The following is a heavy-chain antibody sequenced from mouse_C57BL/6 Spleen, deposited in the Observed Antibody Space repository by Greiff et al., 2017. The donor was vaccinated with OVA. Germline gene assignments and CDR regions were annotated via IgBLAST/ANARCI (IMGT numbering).Heavy chain of an antibody. CDR1: GYTFTNYW. V-gene: IGHV1-63*01. D-gene: IGHD1-1*01. CDR2: IYPAGGYT. CDR3: AREGYGSENWYFDV. J-gene: IGHJ1*03. Sequence: QVQLQQSGAELVRPGTSVKMSCKPSGYTFTNYWIGWAKQRPGHGLEWIGVIYPAGGYTNYNEKFKGKATLTANKSSSTAYMQFSSLTSEDSAIYYCAREGYGSENWYFDVWGTGTTVTVSS.